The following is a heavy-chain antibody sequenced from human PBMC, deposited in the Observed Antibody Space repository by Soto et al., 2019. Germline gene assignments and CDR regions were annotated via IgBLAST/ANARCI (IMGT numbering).Heavy chain of an antibody. V-gene: IGHV3-30-3*01. CDR1: GFTFSSYA. CDR3: ARDHGLPAASVGDADNLFGP. Sequence: QVQLVESGGGVVQPGRSLRLSCAASGFTFSSYAMHWVRQAPGKGLEWVAVISYDGSNKYYADSVKGRFTISRDNSKNTMYLQMNSLSAEDTAVYYFARDHGLPAASVGDADNLFGPCGHGTLVTVSA. J-gene: IGHJ5*02. CDR2: ISYDGSNK. D-gene: IGHD2-2*01.